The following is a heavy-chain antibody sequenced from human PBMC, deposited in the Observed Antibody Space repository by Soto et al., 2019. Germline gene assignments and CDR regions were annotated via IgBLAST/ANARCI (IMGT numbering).Heavy chain of an antibody. CDR2: ISGSGGST. V-gene: IGHV3-23*01. Sequence: GGSLRLSCAASGFTFSSYAMSWVRQAPGKGLEWVSAISGSGGSTYYADSVKGRFTISRDNSKNTLYLQMNSLRAEDTAVYYCAKHFDDILTGYYDFDYWGQGTLVTVSS. D-gene: IGHD3-9*01. J-gene: IGHJ4*02. CDR1: GFTFSSYA. CDR3: AKHFDDILTGYYDFDY.